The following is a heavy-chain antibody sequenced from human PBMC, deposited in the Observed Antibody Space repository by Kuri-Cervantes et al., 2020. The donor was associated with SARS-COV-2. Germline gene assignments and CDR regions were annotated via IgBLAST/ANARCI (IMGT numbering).Heavy chain of an antibody. CDR3: AKGDPYYDSSGFTFDY. J-gene: IGHJ4*02. V-gene: IGHV3-53*01. CDR1: GFTFSSYS. Sequence: GESLKISCAASGFTFSSYSMNWVRQAPGKGLEWVSVIYSCGSTYYADSVKGRFTISRDNSKNTLYLQMNSLRAEDTAVYYCAKGDPYYDSSGFTFDYWSQGTLVTVSS. D-gene: IGHD3-22*01. CDR2: IYSCGST.